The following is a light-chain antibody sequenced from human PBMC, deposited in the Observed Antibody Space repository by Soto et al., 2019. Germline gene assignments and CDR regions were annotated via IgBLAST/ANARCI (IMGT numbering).Light chain of an antibody. Sequence: QSVLTQPASVSGSLGQSXTXXXTGXXXDVGIYNRVSWYQQHPGKVPKVMIYEVNKRPSGVSNRFSGSKSGNTASLTISGLQAEDEADYYCCSYAGSRMWVLGGGTKLTVL. J-gene: IGLJ3*02. CDR1: XXDVGIYNR. CDR2: EVN. CDR3: CSYAGSRMWV. V-gene: IGLV2-23*02.